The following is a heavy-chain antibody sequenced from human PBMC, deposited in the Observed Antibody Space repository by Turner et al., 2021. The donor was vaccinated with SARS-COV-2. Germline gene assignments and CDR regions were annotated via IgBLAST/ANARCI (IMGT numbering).Heavy chain of an antibody. CDR1: GFTFGSYT. Sequence: EVQLLESGGGLVQPGGSLRLSCEASGFTFGSYTMDWVRQAPGKGLEWVSPISSSSSYIYYADSVKGRFTISRDNAKNSLYLQMNSLRAEDTAVFYCARQGDYYDSSGYYPDAFDIWGQGTMVTVSS. V-gene: IGHV3-21*01. CDR2: ISSSSSYI. J-gene: IGHJ3*02. CDR3: ARQGDYYDSSGYYPDAFDI. D-gene: IGHD3-22*01.